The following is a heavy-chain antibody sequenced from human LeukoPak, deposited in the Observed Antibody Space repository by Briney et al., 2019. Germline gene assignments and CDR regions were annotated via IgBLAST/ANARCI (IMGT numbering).Heavy chain of an antibody. D-gene: IGHD1-26*01. CDR2: ISSSGSTL. J-gene: IGHJ3*02. V-gene: IGHV3-48*03. Sequence: GGSLRLSCASSGFTSSNYEINWVRPAPGEGRGCVSYISSSGSTLYYADCVKGRFTVSRDDAKNSLFLQMNSLRAEDTAVYYCARRQGRRGTVGPTILKGAFDIWGQGTMVTVSS. CDR3: ARRQGRRGTVGPTILKGAFDI. CDR1: GFTSSNYE.